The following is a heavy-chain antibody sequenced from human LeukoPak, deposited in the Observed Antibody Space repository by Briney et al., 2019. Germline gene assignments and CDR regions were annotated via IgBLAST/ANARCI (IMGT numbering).Heavy chain of an antibody. J-gene: IGHJ5*02. CDR3: ARGYCSSTSCYTSYDFWSGYYKSANWFDP. V-gene: IGHV4-34*01. CDR2: INHSGST. CDR1: GGSFSGYY. D-gene: IGHD2-2*02. Sequence: PSETLSLTCAVYGGSFSGYYWSWIRQPPGKGLEWIGGINHSGSTNYNPSLKSRVTISVDTSKNQFSLKLSSVTAADTAVHYCARGYCSSTSCYTSYDFWSGYYKSANWFDPWGQGTLVTVSS.